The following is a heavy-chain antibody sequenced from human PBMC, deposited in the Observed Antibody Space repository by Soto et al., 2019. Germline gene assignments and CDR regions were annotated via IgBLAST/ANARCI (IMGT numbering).Heavy chain of an antibody. V-gene: IGHV4-34*01. Sequence: SETLSLTCAVYGGSFSGYYWTWIRQPPGTGLEWIGEINHSGSTNYNPSLKSRVTISVDTSKNQFSLKLSSVTAADTAVYYCARGSDYYGCRGYFYYWGQGTLVTVSS. CDR2: INHSGST. CDR3: ARGSDYYGCRGYFYY. CDR1: GGSFSGYY. D-gene: IGHD3-10*01. J-gene: IGHJ4*02.